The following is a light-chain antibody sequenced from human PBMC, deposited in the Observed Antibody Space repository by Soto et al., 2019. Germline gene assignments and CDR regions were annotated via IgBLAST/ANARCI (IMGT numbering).Light chain of an antibody. CDR1: QSISTY. CDR2: AAS. V-gene: IGKV1-39*01. CDR3: QHSYSWRRT. Sequence: DIQMTQSPSSVSASVGDRVTITCRASQSISTYLNWYQQKPGKAPKLLIYAASSLQSGVPSRFSGSGSGTEFTLTISSLQPEDFAIYYCQHSYSWRRTFGQGTKVDIK. J-gene: IGKJ1*01.